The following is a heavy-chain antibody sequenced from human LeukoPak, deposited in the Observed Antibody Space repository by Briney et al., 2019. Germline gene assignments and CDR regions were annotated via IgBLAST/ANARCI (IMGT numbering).Heavy chain of an antibody. CDR2: ISSSSTI. D-gene: IGHD2-2*01. CDR3: ARAPWDIVVVPAATGLLAFDI. V-gene: IGHV3-48*01. CDR1: GFTFSSYS. Sequence: QAGGSLRLSCAASGFTFSSYSMNWVRQAPGKGLEWVSYISSSSTIYYADSVKGRFTISRDNAKNSLYLQMNSLRAEDTAVYYCARAPWDIVVVPAATGLLAFDIWGQGTMVTVSS. J-gene: IGHJ3*02.